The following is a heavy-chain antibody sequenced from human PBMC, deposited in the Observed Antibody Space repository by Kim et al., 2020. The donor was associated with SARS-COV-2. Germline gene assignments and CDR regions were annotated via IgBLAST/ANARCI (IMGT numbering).Heavy chain of an antibody. J-gene: IGHJ5*02. Sequence: ADSVKGRFTISRENSRNTLYLQMSSLRVEDTAVYYCAKDMGGYNRRCESWGQGTLVTVSS. D-gene: IGHD3-22*01. CDR3: AKDMGGYNRRCES. V-gene: IGHV3-23*01.